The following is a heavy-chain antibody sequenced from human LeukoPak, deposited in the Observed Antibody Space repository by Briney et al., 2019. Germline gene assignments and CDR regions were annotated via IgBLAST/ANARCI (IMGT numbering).Heavy chain of an antibody. CDR1: GYTFTHYG. V-gene: IGHV1-69*13. D-gene: IGHD1-26*01. CDR2: IIPIFGTA. CDR3: AREAVGATEDAFDI. J-gene: IGHJ3*02. Sequence: ASVKVSCKASGYTFTHYGIIWVRQAPGQGLEWMGGIIPIFGTANYAQKFQGRVTITADESTSTAYMELSSLRSEDTAVYYCAREAVGATEDAFDIWGQGTMVTVSS.